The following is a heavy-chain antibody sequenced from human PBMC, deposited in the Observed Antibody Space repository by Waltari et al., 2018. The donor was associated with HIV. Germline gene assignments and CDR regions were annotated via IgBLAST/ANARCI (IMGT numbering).Heavy chain of an antibody. CDR3: ARGGAGIAVAATYY. J-gene: IGHJ4*02. Sequence: QVQLVESGGGVVQPGRSLRLSCAASGFPFSTYAMHLGRQAPGTGQEWVAVVSYDVSNKYYGDSVKGRFTISRDNSKNTLYLQMNSLRAEDTAVYYCARGGAGIAVAATYYWGQGILVTVSS. CDR2: VSYDVSNK. D-gene: IGHD6-19*01. CDR1: GFPFSTYA. V-gene: IGHV3-30*03.